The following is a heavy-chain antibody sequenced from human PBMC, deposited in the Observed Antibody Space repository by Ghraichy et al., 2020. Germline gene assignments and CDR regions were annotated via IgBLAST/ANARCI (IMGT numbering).Heavy chain of an antibody. CDR1: GGSFSGYY. V-gene: IGHV4-34*01. CDR2: INHSGST. CDR3: ARGLLLYYDYVWGSYQDYAFDI. D-gene: IGHD3-16*02. Sequence: SQTLSLTCAVYGGSFSGYYWSWIRQPPGKGLEWIGEINHSGSTNYNPSLKSRVTISVDTSKNQFSLKLSSVTAADTAVYYCARGLLLYYDYVWGSYQDYAFDIWGQGTMVTVSS. J-gene: IGHJ3*02.